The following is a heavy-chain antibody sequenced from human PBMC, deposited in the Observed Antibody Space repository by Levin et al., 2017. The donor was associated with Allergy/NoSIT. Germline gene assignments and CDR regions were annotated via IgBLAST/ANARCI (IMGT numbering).Heavy chain of an antibody. V-gene: IGHV3-11*01. CDR1: GFTFSDYY. CDR2: ISSSGSTI. D-gene: IGHD3-10*01. Sequence: GESLKISCAASGFTFSDYYMSWIRQAPGKGLEWVSYISSSGSTIYYADSVKGRFTISRDNAKNSLYLQMNSLRAEDTAVYYCARSPPFSGMSYGMDVWGQGTTVTVSS. CDR3: ARSPPFSGMSYGMDV. J-gene: IGHJ6*02.